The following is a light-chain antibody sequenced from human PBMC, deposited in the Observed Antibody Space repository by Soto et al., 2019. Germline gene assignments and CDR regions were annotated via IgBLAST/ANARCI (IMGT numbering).Light chain of an antibody. Sequence: DIQMTQSPSSLSASVGDRVTITCRASESINRHLNWYQQQPGRAPKLLIYAASSLQNGVPSRFRGGGSGTDFTLIITTLQPEDFATYYCQQSYTALSITFGQGTRLETK. V-gene: IGKV1-39*01. CDR3: QQSYTALSIT. CDR2: AAS. J-gene: IGKJ5*01. CDR1: ESINRH.